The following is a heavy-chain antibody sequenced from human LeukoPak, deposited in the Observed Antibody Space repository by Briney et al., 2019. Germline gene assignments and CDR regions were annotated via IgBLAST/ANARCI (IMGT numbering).Heavy chain of an antibody. J-gene: IGHJ4*02. Sequence: SETLSLICTVSGGSIRSSYWSWFRQPAGKGLEWIGRIYTSGSTNYNPSLKSRVTMSLDTSKNHFSLNLRSVTAADTAVYFCATDDYDSAVYSYWGQGTLVTVSS. CDR3: ATDDYDSAVYSY. CDR1: GGSIRSSY. D-gene: IGHD3-22*01. V-gene: IGHV4-4*07. CDR2: IYTSGST.